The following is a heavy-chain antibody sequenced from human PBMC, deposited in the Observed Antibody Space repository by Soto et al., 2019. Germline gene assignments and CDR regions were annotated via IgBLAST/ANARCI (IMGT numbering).Heavy chain of an antibody. CDR3: ARDPTYYYDSSGYYAIPYYFDY. D-gene: IGHD3-22*01. V-gene: IGHV3-30-3*01. Sequence: PGGSLRLSCAASGFTFSSYAMPWVCQAPGKGLEWVAVISYDGSNKYYADSVKGRFTISRDNSKNKLYLQMHSLRAEDTAVYYCARDPTYYYDSSGYYAIPYYFDYWGQGTLVTVSS. CDR1: GFTFSSYA. CDR2: ISYDGSNK. J-gene: IGHJ4*02.